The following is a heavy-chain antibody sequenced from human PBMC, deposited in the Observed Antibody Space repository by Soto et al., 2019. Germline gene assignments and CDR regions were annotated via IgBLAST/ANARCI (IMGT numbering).Heavy chain of an antibody. V-gene: IGHV4-34*01. D-gene: IGHD6-19*01. CDR3: AREAAVAGDY. Sequence: QVQLQQWGAGLLKPSETLSLTCAVYGGSFSGYYWSWIRQPPGKGLEWIGEINHSGSTNYNPSLKSRVTISVDRSKNQFSLKLSSVTAADTAVYYCAREAAVAGDYWGQGTLVTVSS. J-gene: IGHJ4*02. CDR2: INHSGST. CDR1: GGSFSGYY.